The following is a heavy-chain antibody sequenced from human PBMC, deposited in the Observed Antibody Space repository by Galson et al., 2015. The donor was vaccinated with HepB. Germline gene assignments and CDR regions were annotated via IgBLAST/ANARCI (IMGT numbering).Heavy chain of an antibody. V-gene: IGHV3-23*01. J-gene: IGHJ4*02. CDR1: GFTFSSYA. Sequence: SLRLSCAASGFTFSSYAMSWVRQAPGKGLEWVSTISNSADITYYADSVKGRFTISRDSSKNTLYLQMSSLRVEDTAVYYCAEDRSTMVSTVGYWGQGTLVTVSS. D-gene: IGHD4/OR15-4a*01. CDR3: AEDRSTMVSTVGY. CDR2: ISNSADIT.